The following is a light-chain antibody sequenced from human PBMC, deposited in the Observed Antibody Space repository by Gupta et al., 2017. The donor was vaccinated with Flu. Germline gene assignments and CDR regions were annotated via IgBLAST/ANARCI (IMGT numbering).Light chain of an antibody. V-gene: IGKV3-15*01. CDR3: QHYRDRPPWT. J-gene: IGKJ1*01. Sequence: ATLSVSLGERVTVSCRASQSIRNNLAWYKQKPGQPPRLLIYNSYTRATDIPARFSGDGSGTDFTLTIDSRRSEDFAVYYCQHYRDRPPWTFGQGTKVDIK. CDR1: QSIRNN. CDR2: NSY.